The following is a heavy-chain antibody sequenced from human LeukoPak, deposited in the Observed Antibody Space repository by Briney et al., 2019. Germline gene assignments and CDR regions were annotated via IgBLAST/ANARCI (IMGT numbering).Heavy chain of an antibody. J-gene: IGHJ4*02. CDR2: ISWNSGSI. D-gene: IGHD6-19*01. CDR1: GFTFDDYA. Sequence: GRSLRLSCAASGFTFDDYAMHWVRQAPGKGLEWVSGISWNSGSIGNADSVKGRFTISRDNAKNSLYLQMNSLRAEDTALYYCAKASTYSSGWRLYFDYWGQGTLVTVSS. V-gene: IGHV3-9*01. CDR3: AKASTYSSGWRLYFDY.